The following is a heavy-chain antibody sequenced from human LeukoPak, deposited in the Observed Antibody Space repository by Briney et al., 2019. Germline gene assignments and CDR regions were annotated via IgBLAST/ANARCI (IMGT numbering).Heavy chain of an antibody. CDR2: IYYSGST. Sequence: SETLSLTCTVSGGSISSYYWSWIRQPPGRGLEWIGYIYYSGSTNYNPSLKSRVTISVDTSKNQFSLKLSSVTAADTAVYYCARDQAMWGYDVIYYYMDVWGKGTTVTVSS. D-gene: IGHD2-21*01. CDR3: ARDQAMWGYDVIYYYMDV. CDR1: GGSISSYY. J-gene: IGHJ6*03. V-gene: IGHV4-59*01.